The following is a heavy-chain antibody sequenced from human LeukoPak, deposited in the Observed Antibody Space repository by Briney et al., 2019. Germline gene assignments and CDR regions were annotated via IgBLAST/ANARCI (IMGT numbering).Heavy chain of an antibody. CDR3: ARGILRYFDWPNWFDP. V-gene: IGHV4-38-2*02. CDR1: GYSISSGYY. CDR2: IYHSGRT. J-gene: IGHJ5*02. D-gene: IGHD3-9*01. Sequence: SETLSLTCTVSGYSISSGYYWGWIRQPPGKGLEWIGSIYHSGRTYYNPSLKSRVTISVDTSKNQFSLKLSSVTAADTAVYYCARGILRYFDWPNWFDPWGQGTLVTVSS.